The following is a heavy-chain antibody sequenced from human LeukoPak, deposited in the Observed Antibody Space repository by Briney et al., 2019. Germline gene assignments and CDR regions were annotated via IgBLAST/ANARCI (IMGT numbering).Heavy chain of an antibody. CDR1: GGSISSYY. V-gene: IGHV4-59*01. Sequence: SETLSLTCTVSGGSISSYYWSWIRQSPGKGLEWIGYTYDSGRTNYNPSLKSRVTISVDTSKNQFSLKLSSVTAADTAVYYCARVSTFGGLIVIGYWGQGTLVTVSS. CDR3: ARVSTFGGLIVIGY. J-gene: IGHJ4*02. D-gene: IGHD3-16*02. CDR2: TYDSGRT.